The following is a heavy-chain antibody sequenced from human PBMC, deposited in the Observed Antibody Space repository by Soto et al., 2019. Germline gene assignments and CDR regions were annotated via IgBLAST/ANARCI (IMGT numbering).Heavy chain of an antibody. CDR3: ARDPRDGYSSAWYEAFDI. CDR2: IYHSGST. J-gene: IGHJ3*02. V-gene: IGHV4-4*02. Sequence: QVQLQESGPGLVKPSGTLSLTCAVSGGSISSSNWWRWVRQPPGEGLEWIGEIYHSGSTNYNPSLESRVTISVDKSQNQFSLRPSSVTDAATAVYYCARDPRDGYSSAWYEAFDIWGQGTMVTVSS. D-gene: IGHD6-19*01. CDR1: GGSISSSNW.